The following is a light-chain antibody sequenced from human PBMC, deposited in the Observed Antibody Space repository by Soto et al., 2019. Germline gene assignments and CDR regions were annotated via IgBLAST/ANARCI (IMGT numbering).Light chain of an antibody. J-gene: IGKJ1*01. V-gene: IGKV1-5*03. CDR2: NAS. Sequence: DIQMTQYPSTLSASVGDRVIITCRASQSISSWLAWYQQKPGKAPKLLISNASNVESGVPSRFSGSGSGTEFTIIVSSLQPDDFATYYCQHYYSYWTFGQGTKVEIK. CDR3: QHYYSYWT. CDR1: QSISSW.